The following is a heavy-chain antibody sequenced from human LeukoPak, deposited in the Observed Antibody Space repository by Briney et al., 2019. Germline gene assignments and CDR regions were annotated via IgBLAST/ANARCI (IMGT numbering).Heavy chain of an antibody. D-gene: IGHD3-22*01. V-gene: IGHV4-30-4*01. CDR1: GGSISSGDYY. CDR2: IYYSGST. J-gene: IGHJ4*02. CDR3: ARSNYYDSSGHDY. Sequence: PSETLSLTCTVSGGSISSGDYYWSWIRQPPGKGLEWIGYIYYSGSTYYNPSLKSRVTISVDTSKNQFSLKLSSVTAADTAVYYRARSNYYDSSGHDYWGQGTLVTVSS.